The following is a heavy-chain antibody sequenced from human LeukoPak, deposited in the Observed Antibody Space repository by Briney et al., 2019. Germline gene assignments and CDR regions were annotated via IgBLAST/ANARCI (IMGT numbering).Heavy chain of an antibody. CDR3: ARDHFTMVRGSNYMDV. J-gene: IGHJ6*03. V-gene: IGHV4-59*01. CDR2: IYYSGST. D-gene: IGHD3-10*01. Sequence: PSETLSLTCTVSGGSISSYYWSWIRQPPGKGLEWIGYIYYSGSTNYNPSLKSRVTISVDTSKNQFSLKLSSVTAADTAVYYCARDHFTMVRGSNYMDVWGKGTTVTVS. CDR1: GGSISSYY.